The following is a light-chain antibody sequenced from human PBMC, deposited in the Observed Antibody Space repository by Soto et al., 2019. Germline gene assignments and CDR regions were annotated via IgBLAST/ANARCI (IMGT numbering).Light chain of an antibody. Sequence: QSALTQPASVSGSPGQSITISCTGTSSDVGGYNYVSWYQQHPGKAPKLMIYDVSNRPPGVSNRFSGSKSGNTASLTISGLQAEDEADYYCSSYTSSSTAVFGGGTQLTVL. V-gene: IGLV2-14*01. CDR2: DVS. CDR1: SSDVGGYNY. CDR3: SSYTSSSTAV. J-gene: IGLJ7*01.